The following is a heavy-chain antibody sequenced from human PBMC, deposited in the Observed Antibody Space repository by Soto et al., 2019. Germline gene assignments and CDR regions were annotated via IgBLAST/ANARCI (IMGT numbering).Heavy chain of an antibody. V-gene: IGHV3-21*01. CDR1: GFTFSSYS. D-gene: IGHD6-19*01. CDR3: ARARSSGWYYFDY. CDR2: ISSSSSYI. Sequence: PGGSLRLSCAASGFTFSSYSMKWVRQAPGKGLEWVSSISSSSSYIYYADSVKGRFTISRDNAKNSLYLQMNSLRAEDTAVYYCARARSSGWYYFDYWGQGTLVTVSS. J-gene: IGHJ4*02.